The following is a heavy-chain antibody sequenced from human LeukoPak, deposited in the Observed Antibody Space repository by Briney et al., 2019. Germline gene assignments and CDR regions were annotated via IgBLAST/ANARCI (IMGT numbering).Heavy chain of an antibody. J-gene: IGHJ4*02. Sequence: GSLRLSCAASGFTVSSNYMSWVRQAPGKGLEWVSVIYSGGSTYYADSVKGRFTISRVNSKNTLYLQMNSLRAEDTAVYYCARTEGSGSIDYWGQGTLVTVSS. CDR2: IYSGGST. CDR3: ARTEGSGSIDY. V-gene: IGHV3-53*01. CDR1: GFTVSSNY. D-gene: IGHD6-19*01.